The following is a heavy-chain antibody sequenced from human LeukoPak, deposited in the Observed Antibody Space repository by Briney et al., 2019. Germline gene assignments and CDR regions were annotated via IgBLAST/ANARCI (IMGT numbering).Heavy chain of an antibody. Sequence: GGSLRLSCAASAFTFSRYWMSWVRQAPGKGLEWVANINQDGSEKHCVGSVRGRFTISRDNAKNSLYLQMNSLRVEDTAVYYCARGGFTTDYWGQGVLVTVSS. J-gene: IGHJ4*02. D-gene: IGHD3-10*01. CDR2: INQDGSEK. CDR3: ARGGFTTDY. V-gene: IGHV3-7*01. CDR1: AFTFSRYW.